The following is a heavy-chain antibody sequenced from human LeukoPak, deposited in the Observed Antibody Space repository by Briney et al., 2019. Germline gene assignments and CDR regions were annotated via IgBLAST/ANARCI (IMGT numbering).Heavy chain of an antibody. V-gene: IGHV3-9*01. Sequence: GGSLRLSCAASGFTFDDYARHWVRQAPGKGLEWVSGIIWNSGSRGYADSVKGRFTISRDKAKNHLYMKMNSLRAEDTALYYCPKALSPNIVGVFDPWGQGTLVTVSS. CDR3: PKALSPNIVGVFDP. J-gene: IGHJ5*02. CDR2: IIWNSGSR. CDR1: GFTFDDYA. D-gene: IGHD1-26*01.